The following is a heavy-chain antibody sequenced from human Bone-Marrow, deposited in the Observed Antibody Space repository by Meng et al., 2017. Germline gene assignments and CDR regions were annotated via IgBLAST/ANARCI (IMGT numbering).Heavy chain of an antibody. V-gene: IGHV3-30*04. Sequence: TLKISCAASGFTFSSDAMHWVRQAPGKGLERVAVISYDGSNKYYADSVKGRFTISRDNSKNTLYLQMNSLRAEDTAVYYCAREEEDYYGSGNDFDIWGQGTMVTVSS. CDR3: AREEEDYYGSGNDFDI. CDR1: GFTFSSDA. CDR2: ISYDGSNK. D-gene: IGHD3-10*01. J-gene: IGHJ3*02.